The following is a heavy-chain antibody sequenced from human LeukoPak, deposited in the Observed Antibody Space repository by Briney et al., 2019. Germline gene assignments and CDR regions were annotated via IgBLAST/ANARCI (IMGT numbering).Heavy chain of an antibody. CDR2: INPNSGGT. D-gene: IGHD1-26*01. CDR1: GYTFTGYY. V-gene: IGHV1-2*02. CDR3: ARLWGVGATDFDY. J-gene: IGHJ4*02. Sequence: ASVKVSCKASGYTFTGYYMHWVRQAPGQGLEWMGWINPNSGGTNYAQKFQGRVTMTRDTSISTAYMELSRLRSDDTAVYYCARLWGVGATDFDYWGQGTLVTVSS.